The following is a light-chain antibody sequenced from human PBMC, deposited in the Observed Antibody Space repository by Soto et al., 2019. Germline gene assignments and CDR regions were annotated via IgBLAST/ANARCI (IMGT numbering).Light chain of an antibody. Sequence: SGLTQPACVSGSPGQSITMSCSGTSSDVGGYNYVSWYQQHPGKVPKLIIYEVSNRPSGVSNRFSGSKSGNTASLTISGLQAEDEADYSCSSYTSGSLYVFGTGTKVTVL. V-gene: IGLV2-14*01. J-gene: IGLJ1*01. CDR2: EVS. CDR3: SSYTSGSLYV. CDR1: SSDVGGYNY.